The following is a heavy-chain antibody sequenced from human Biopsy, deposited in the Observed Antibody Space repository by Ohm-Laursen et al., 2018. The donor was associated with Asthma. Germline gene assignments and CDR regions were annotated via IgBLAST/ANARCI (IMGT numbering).Heavy chain of an antibody. CDR3: VRGSSSWHHGPFHYYYGLDV. V-gene: IGHV4-39*01. Sequence: SETLSLTCGLSSGSGGYMRSGNYYWGWIRQPPEKGLEWIGSIYYSGTTYYNPSLESRVTVSADTSKNQFSLKLTSVTAADTAVYYCVRGSSSWHHGPFHYYYGLDVWGQGTTATVSS. J-gene: IGHJ6*02. CDR2: IYYSGTT. D-gene: IGHD6-13*01. CDR1: GGYMRSGNYY.